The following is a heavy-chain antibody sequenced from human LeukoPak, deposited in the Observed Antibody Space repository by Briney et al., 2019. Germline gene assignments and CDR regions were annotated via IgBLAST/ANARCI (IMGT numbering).Heavy chain of an antibody. CDR1: GFTFSSYG. CDR3: ARDFEGVVRGFTIFGVAPRYYGMDV. Sequence: GGSLRLSCAASGFTFSSYGMHWVRQAPGKGVEGVAVIWYDGSNKYYADSVKGRFTISRYNSKNTLYLQMNSLRAEDTAVYYCARDFEGVVRGFTIFGVAPRYYGMDVWGQGTTVTVSS. V-gene: IGHV3-33*01. J-gene: IGHJ6*02. D-gene: IGHD3-3*01. CDR2: IWYDGSNK.